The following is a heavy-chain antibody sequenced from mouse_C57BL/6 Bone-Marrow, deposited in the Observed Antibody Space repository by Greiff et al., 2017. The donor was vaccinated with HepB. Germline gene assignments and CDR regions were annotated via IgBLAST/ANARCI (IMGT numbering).Heavy chain of an antibody. V-gene: IGHV1-12*01. CDR3: AYGSSYEAMDY. CDR1: GYTFTSYN. Sequence: LQQSGAELVRPGASVKMSCKASGYTFTSYNMHWVKQTPRQGLEWIGAIYPGNGDTSYNQKFKGKATLTVDQSSSTAYMQLNSLTSEDSAVYYCAYGSSYEAMDYWGQGTSVTVSS. J-gene: IGHJ4*01. CDR2: IYPGNGDT. D-gene: IGHD1-1*01.